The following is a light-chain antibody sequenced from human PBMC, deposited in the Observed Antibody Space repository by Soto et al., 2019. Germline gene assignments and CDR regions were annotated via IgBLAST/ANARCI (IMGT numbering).Light chain of an antibody. CDR3: QQRSDWPSS. CDR1: QSVSSY. Sequence: EIVLTQSPATLSLSPGERATLSCRASQSVSSYLAWYQQKPGQAPRLLIYDASNRATGIPARFSGSGSGTDFTLTISSLEPDDFAVYYCQQRSDWPSSFGGATTVQIK. V-gene: IGKV3-11*01. J-gene: IGKJ4*01. CDR2: DAS.